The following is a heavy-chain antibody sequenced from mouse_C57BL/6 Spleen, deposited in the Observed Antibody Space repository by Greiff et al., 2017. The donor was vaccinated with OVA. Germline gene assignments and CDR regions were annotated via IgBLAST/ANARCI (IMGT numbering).Heavy chain of an antibody. CDR3: ARSDGSSPYLYFDV. CDR2: IYPGDGDT. Sequence: VKLQESGAELVKPGASVKISCKASGYAFSSYWMNWVKQRPGKGLEWIGQIYPGDGDTNYNGKFKGKATLTADKSSSTAYMQLSSLTSEDSAVYFCARSDGSSPYLYFDVWGTGTTVTVSS. V-gene: IGHV1-80*01. D-gene: IGHD1-1*01. J-gene: IGHJ1*03. CDR1: GYAFSSYW.